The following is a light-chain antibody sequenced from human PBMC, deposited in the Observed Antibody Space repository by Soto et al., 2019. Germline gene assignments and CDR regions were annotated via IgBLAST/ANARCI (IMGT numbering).Light chain of an antibody. CDR1: QSVSGSD. V-gene: IGKV3D-20*02. Sequence: EVVLTQSPGTLSLSPGERATLSCRASQSVSGSDLAWYQKKPGQAPRLLISGVSNRATGTPDRFSGSGSGTDFTLTISSLEHEDFAVYYCQPRSTFFTFGPGTKVDIK. CDR3: QPRSTFFT. J-gene: IGKJ3*01. CDR2: GVS.